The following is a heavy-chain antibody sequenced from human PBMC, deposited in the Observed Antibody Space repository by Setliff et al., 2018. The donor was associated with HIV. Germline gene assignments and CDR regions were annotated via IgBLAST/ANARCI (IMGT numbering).Heavy chain of an antibody. CDR1: GGSFSDYY. V-gene: IGHV4-34*01. Sequence: SETLSLTCAVYGGSFSDYYWSWIRQPPGKGLEWIGSIYHSGSTYYNPSLKSRVTISVDTSKNQFSLKLSSVTAADTAVYYCAREVVVGATGGMDVWGQGTTVTVSS. CDR2: IYHSGST. D-gene: IGHD1-26*01. CDR3: AREVVVGATGGMDV. J-gene: IGHJ6*02.